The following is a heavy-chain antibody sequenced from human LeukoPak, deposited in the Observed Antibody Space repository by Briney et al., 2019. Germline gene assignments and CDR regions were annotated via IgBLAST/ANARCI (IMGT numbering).Heavy chain of an antibody. CDR3: ARDHLGYCSGGSCYSFDY. J-gene: IGHJ4*02. D-gene: IGHD2-15*01. Sequence: SETLSLTCTVSGGSVSSGSYYWSWIRQPPGKGLESIGYIYYSGSTNYNSSLKSRVTISVDTSKNQFSLKLSSVTAADTAVYYCARDHLGYCSGGSCYSFDYWGQGTLVTVSS. CDR1: GGSVSSGSYY. CDR2: IYYSGST. V-gene: IGHV4-61*01.